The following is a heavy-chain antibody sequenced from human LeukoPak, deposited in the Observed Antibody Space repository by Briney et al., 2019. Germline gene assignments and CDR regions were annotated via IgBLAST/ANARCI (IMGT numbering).Heavy chain of an antibody. J-gene: IGHJ1*01. CDR1: GFTFSSYA. Sequence: GGSLRLSCAASGFTFSSYAMHWVRQAPGKGLEWVAVISYDGSNKYYADSVKGRFTISRDNSKNTLYLQMNSLRAEDTAVYYCAKVVVPEYFQHWGQGTLVTVSS. CDR3: AKVVVPEYFQH. CDR2: ISYDGSNK. V-gene: IGHV3-30*04. D-gene: IGHD2-15*01.